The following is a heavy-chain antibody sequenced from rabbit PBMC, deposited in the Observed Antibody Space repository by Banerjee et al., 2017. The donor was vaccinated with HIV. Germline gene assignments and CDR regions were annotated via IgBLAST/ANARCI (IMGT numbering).Heavy chain of an antibody. Sequence: QEQLKETGGGLVQPGASLTLTCTASGFTFSSSYWICWVRQAPGKGLEWIACIYAGSSGSTYYASWAKGRFTISKTSSTTVTLQMTSLTAADTATYFCARRYPGYGYAACYFNLWGPGTLVTVS. CDR3: ARRYPGYGYAACYFNL. CDR2: IYAGSSGST. V-gene: IGHV1S45*01. J-gene: IGHJ4*01. CDR1: GFTFSSSYW. D-gene: IGHD6-1*01.